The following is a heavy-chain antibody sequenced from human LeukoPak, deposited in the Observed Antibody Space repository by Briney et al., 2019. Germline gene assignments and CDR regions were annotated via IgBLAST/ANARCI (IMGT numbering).Heavy chain of an antibody. CDR2: IYSAGST. CDR3: ASGGLGARKYYSDPFHY. J-gene: IGHJ4*02. CDR1: GFTVSSNY. Sequence: GGSLRLSCAASGFTVSSNYMSWVRQAPGKGLEWVSIIYSAGSTYYADSVRGRLTISRDNSKNTVCLQMNSLRAEDTAVYYCASGGLGARKYYSDPFHYWGQGTLVTVSS. V-gene: IGHV3-53*01. D-gene: IGHD3-10*01.